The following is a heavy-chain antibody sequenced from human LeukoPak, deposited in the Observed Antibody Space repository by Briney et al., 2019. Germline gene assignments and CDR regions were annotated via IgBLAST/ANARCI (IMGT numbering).Heavy chain of an antibody. V-gene: IGHV1-2*02. CDR3: ARPSGSYSEDFAFDI. CDR1: GYTFTDYY. CDR2: INPNSGDT. Sequence: ASVKVSCKASGYTFTDYYMHWVRQAPGQGLEWMGWINPNSGDTKYAQKFQGRVTMTRDTSISTAYMELSRLRSDDTAVYYCARPSGSYSEDFAFDIWGQGTMVTVSS. J-gene: IGHJ3*02. D-gene: IGHD1-26*01.